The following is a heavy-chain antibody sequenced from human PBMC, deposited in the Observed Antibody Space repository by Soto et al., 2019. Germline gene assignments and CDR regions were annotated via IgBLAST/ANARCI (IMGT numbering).Heavy chain of an antibody. D-gene: IGHD3-10*01. CDR1: GFTFSSYS. J-gene: IGHJ4*02. CDR2: ISSSSSYI. V-gene: IGHV3-21*01. CDR3: ASWDDYYGSGSYYLADY. Sequence: GGSLRLSCAASGFTFSSYSMNWVRQAPGKGLEWVSSISSSSSYIYYADSVKGRFTISRDNAKNSLYLQMNSLRAEDTAVYYCASWDDYYGSGSYYLADYWGQGTLVTVSS.